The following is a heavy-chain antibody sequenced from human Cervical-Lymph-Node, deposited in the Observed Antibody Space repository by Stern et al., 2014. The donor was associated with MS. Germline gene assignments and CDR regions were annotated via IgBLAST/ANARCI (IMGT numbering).Heavy chain of an antibody. V-gene: IGHV4-59*01. CDR3: ARAKPAAGRFWFDP. Sequence: QVQLQESGPGLVKPSGTLSLTCTVSGGSISSDYWSWIRQSPGKGLEWIGYIYYSGTTKYNPSLESRLTISVDTSKNQFSLKLTSVTAADTAVYYCARAKPAAGRFWFDPWGQGILVTVSS. CDR1: GGSISSDY. D-gene: IGHD6-13*01. J-gene: IGHJ5*02. CDR2: IYYSGTT.